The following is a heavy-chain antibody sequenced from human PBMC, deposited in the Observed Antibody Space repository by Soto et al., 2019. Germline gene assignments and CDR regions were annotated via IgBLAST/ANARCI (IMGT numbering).Heavy chain of an antibody. Sequence: GESLKISCKGSGYSFTSYWIGWVRQMPGKGLEWMGIIYPGDSDTRYSPSFQGQVTISADKSISTAYLQWSSLKASDTAMYYCARLGSAGNGIYYYYYMDVWGKGTTVTVSS. V-gene: IGHV5-51*01. D-gene: IGHD6-13*01. CDR3: ARLGSAGNGIYYYYYMDV. CDR1: GYSFTSYW. CDR2: IYPGDSDT. J-gene: IGHJ6*03.